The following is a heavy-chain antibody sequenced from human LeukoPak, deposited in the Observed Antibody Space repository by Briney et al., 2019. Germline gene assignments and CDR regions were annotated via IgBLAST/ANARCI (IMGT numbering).Heavy chain of an antibody. D-gene: IGHD2-15*01. CDR2: INSDGSST. CDR3: AKDQVVAATVVLDY. CDR1: GFTFSSYW. J-gene: IGHJ4*02. Sequence: GGSLRLSCAASGFTFSSYWMHWVRQAPGKGLVWVSRINSDGSSTSYADSVRGRFTISRDNAKNTLYLQMNSLRAEDTAVYYCAKDQVVAATVVLDYWGQGTQVTVSS. V-gene: IGHV3-74*01.